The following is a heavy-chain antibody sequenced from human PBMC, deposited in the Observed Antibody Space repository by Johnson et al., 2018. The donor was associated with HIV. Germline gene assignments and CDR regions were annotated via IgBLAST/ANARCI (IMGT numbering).Heavy chain of an antibody. CDR1: GFTFSSYA. V-gene: IGHV3-30-3*01. Sequence: QMLPVESGGGVVQPGTSLRLSCAASGFTFSSYAMHWVRQAPGKVLHWVAVISYDACNNYSSDSVTGRFTTSRDNSKTTLYLQMNSLRAEDTALYYCAKDRAPAYYYDSDAAFDIWGQGTMVTVSS. CDR3: AKDRAPAYYYDSDAAFDI. J-gene: IGHJ3*02. D-gene: IGHD3-22*01. CDR2: ISYDACNN.